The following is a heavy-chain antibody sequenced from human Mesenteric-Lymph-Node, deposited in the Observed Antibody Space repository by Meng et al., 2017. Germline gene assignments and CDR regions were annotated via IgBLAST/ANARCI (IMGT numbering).Heavy chain of an antibody. CDR1: GYTFTSYA. CDR2: INAGNGST. CDR3: AREFFVVVVPAAPNNWFDP. Sequence: ASVKVSCKASGYTFTSYAMHWVRQAPGQRLEWMGWINAGNGSTKYSQKFQGRVTITRDTSASTAYMELSSLRSEDTAVYYCAREFFVVVVPAAPNNWFDPWGQGTLVTVSS. V-gene: IGHV1-3*01. J-gene: IGHJ5*02. D-gene: IGHD2-2*01.